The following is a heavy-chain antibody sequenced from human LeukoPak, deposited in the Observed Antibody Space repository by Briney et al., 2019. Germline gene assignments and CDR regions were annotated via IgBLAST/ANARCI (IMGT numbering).Heavy chain of an antibody. D-gene: IGHD4-17*01. CDR3: ARERRDDYVSFDY. Sequence: PSETLSLTCTVSGGSFSRVGYFWSWIRQPAGKGLEWIGRIYTNGDTNCNPSLKSRVTMSVDTSTNQFSLKLSSVTAADTAVYYCARERRDDYVSFDYWGQGTLVSVSS. J-gene: IGHJ4*02. CDR1: GGSFSRVGYF. CDR2: IYTNGDT. V-gene: IGHV4-61*02.